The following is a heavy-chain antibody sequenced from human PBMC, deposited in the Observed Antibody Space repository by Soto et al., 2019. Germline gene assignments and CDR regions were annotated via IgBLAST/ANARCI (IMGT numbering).Heavy chain of an antibody. D-gene: IGHD3-3*01. Sequence: ASVKVSCKASGYTFTGYYMHWVRQAPGQGFEWMGWINPNSGGTNYARKFQGWVTMTRDTSISTAYMELSRLRSDDTAVYYCARRYYDFWSGYQDAFDIWGQGTMVTVSS. V-gene: IGHV1-2*04. CDR2: INPNSGGT. CDR1: GYTFTGYY. CDR3: ARRYYDFWSGYQDAFDI. J-gene: IGHJ3*02.